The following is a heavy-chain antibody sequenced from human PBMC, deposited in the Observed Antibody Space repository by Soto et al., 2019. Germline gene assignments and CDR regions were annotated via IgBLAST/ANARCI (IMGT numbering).Heavy chain of an antibody. V-gene: IGHV1-69*01. CDR3: AIDVWGWGAYYLVS. CDR2: IIPVFGTT. CDR1: GGTFNSFG. J-gene: IGHJ4*02. D-gene: IGHD3-16*01. Sequence: QVHVVQSGAEVKKPGSSVKVTCKAFGGTFNSFGINWVRQAPGQGLEWMGGIIPVFGTTKSAQKFRDRVTLVADGSTSTSYMELSSLTSDGTAVYYCAIDVWGWGAYYLVSWGQGTLVTVSP.